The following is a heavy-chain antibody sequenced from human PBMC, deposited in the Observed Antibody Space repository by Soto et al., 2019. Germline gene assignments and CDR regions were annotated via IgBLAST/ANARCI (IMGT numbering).Heavy chain of an antibody. V-gene: IGHV3-30*09. CDR1: GFTFINYA. J-gene: IGHJ4*02. D-gene: IGHD3-9*01. CDR3: ARPQHERYFDWLSPGGD. Sequence: QVQLVESGGGVVQPGRSLRLSCAASGFTFINYAMHWVRQAPGKGLEWVAVMSYDGTQRSYAGSVQGRFAIFRDSSDDTLYLQMNSLRTEDTAVYYCARPQHERYFDWLSPGGDWGQGALVTVSS. CDR2: MSYDGTQR.